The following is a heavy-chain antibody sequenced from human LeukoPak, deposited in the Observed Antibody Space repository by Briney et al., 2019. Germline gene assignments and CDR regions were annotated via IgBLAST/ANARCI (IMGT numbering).Heavy chain of an antibody. D-gene: IGHD3-10*01. Sequence: ASVKVSCKASGYTFTGYYMHWVRQAPGQGLEWMGWISGYNGNTKYVEKFQGRVTMTTDTSTSTADMELRSLRSDDTAVYYCARGQANRLVWFGELLSNINPFDYWGQGSLVTVSS. CDR1: GYTFTGYY. V-gene: IGHV1-18*04. CDR2: ISGYNGNT. J-gene: IGHJ4*02. CDR3: ARGQANRLVWFGELLSNINPFDY.